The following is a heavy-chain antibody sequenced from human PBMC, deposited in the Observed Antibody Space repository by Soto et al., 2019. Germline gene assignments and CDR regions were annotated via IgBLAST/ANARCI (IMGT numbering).Heavy chain of an antibody. CDR1: GYTFTSYA. J-gene: IGHJ6*02. V-gene: IGHV1-3*01. CDR2: INAGNGNT. CDR3: ASSRITMVPYGMDV. Sequence: GASVKVSCKASGYTFTSYAMHWVRQAPGQRLEWMGWINAGNGNTKYSQKFQGRVTITRDTSASTAYMELSSLRSEDTVVYYCASSRITMVPYGMDVWGQGTTVTVSS. D-gene: IGHD3-10*01.